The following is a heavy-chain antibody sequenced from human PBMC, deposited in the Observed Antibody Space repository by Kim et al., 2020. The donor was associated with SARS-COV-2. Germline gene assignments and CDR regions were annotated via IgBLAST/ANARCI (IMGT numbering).Heavy chain of an antibody. CDR2: DK. CDR3: ATLTRGSGVDV. D-gene: IGHD1-1*01. J-gene: IGHJ6*02. Sequence: DKSDVDFVKGQFTISRDNPKNSLFLQMNSLRVDDTAVYYCATLTRGSGVDVWGRGTTVTVSS. V-gene: IGHV3-7*03.